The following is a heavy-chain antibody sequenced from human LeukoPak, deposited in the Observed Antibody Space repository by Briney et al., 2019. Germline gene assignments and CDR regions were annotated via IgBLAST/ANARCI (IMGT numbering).Heavy chain of an antibody. CDR3: SRYDVGCYYSDY. CDR2: IYHSGST. CDR1: GGSISSSNW. Sequence: SETLSLTCVVSGGSISSSNWWSWVRQPPEKGLEWIGEIYHSGSTNYNPSLKSRVTISVDKSKNQFSLNLSSVTAACRAVCYLSRYDVGCYYSDYWGEGTLVTVSS. J-gene: IGHJ4*01. V-gene: IGHV4-4*02. D-gene: IGHD6-19*01.